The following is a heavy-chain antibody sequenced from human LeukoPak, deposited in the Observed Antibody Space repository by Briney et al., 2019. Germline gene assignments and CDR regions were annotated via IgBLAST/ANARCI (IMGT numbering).Heavy chain of an antibody. V-gene: IGHV3-9*01. J-gene: IGHJ4*02. CDR2: ISWNSGSI. D-gene: IGHD5-18*01. CDR3: AKVRGYSYGYFDY. CDR1: GFTFDDYA. Sequence: GGSLRLSCAASGFTFDDYAMHWVRQAPGKGLEWVLGISWNSGSIGYADSVKGRFTISRDNAKNSLYLQMNSLRAEDTALYYCAKVRGYSYGYFDYWGQGTLVTVSS.